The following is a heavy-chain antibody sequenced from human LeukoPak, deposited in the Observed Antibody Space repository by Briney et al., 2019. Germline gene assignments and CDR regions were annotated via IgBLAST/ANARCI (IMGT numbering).Heavy chain of an antibody. Sequence: GGSLRLSCVGSSIRFADHWMLWVRQVPGKPPAWVARSDRDGVVREYADSVKGRFTIPRDNARNNIHLEMNRLKVEDTAIYYCVASRWSGALDFWGQGSLVTVSS. V-gene: IGHV3-74*01. CDR1: SIRFADHW. CDR3: VASRWSGALDF. CDR2: SDRDGVVR. D-gene: IGHD3-3*01. J-gene: IGHJ4*02.